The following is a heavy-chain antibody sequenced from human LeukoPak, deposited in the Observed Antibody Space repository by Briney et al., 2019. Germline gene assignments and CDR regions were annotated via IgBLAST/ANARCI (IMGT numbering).Heavy chain of an antibody. Sequence: SETLSLTCTVSGGSIRSSSSYWGWIRQPPGKGLEWIGNIYYSGSTYYNPSLKSRVTISVDTSKNQFSLKVSSVTAADTAVYYCARARYCSSTSCYVGTGSWFDPWGQGTLVTVSS. CDR2: IYYSGST. V-gene: IGHV4-39*07. D-gene: IGHD2-2*01. CDR1: GGSIRSSSSY. J-gene: IGHJ5*02. CDR3: ARARYCSSTSCYVGTGSWFDP.